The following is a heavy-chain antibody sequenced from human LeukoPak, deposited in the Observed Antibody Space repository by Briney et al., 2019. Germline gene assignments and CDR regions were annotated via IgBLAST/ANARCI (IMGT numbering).Heavy chain of an antibody. J-gene: IGHJ4*02. V-gene: IGHV4-59*08. CDR3: ARPLSGGSCFAG. D-gene: IGHD2-15*01. Sequence: SETLSLTCTVSGGSVISYFWSWIRQPPGKGLEWIGYIYSSGSTLYNPSLKSRLTISVDTSKNQFSLKLTSVTAADTAVYYCARPLSGGSCFAGWGQGTLVTVSS. CDR1: GGSVISYF. CDR2: IYSSGST.